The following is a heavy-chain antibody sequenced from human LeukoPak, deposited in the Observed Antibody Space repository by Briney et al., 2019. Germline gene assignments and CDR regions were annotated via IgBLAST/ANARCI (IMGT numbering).Heavy chain of an antibody. CDR3: ARLRYGPYGMDV. D-gene: IGHD3-16*02. CDR1: GFTFDDYA. J-gene: IGHJ6*02. Sequence: GGSLRLSCAASGFTFDDYAMHWVRQAPGKGLEWVSGISWNSGSIGYADSAKGRFTISRDNAKNTLYLQMNSLRVEDTAVYYCARLRYGPYGMDVWGQGTTVTVSS. CDR2: ISWNSGSI. V-gene: IGHV3-9*01.